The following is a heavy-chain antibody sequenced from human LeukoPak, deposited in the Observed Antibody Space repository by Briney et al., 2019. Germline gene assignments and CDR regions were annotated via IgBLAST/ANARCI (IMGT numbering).Heavy chain of an antibody. CDR2: IDPDGETS. CDR1: GFTFSSYV. J-gene: IGHJ5*02. CDR3: AAQGGLTGACDP. Sequence: GGSLRLSCAASGFTFSSYVMLWVRQAPGMGLEYVSSIDPDGETSYYANSVKGRFTISRDNSNNMLYLHMGSLTSEDMAVYYCAAQGGLTGACDPWGQGTLVTVSS. V-gene: IGHV3-64*01. D-gene: IGHD1-20*01.